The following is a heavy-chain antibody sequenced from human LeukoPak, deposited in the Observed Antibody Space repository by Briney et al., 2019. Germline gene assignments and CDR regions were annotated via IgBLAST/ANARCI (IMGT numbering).Heavy chain of an antibody. D-gene: IGHD3-22*01. CDR3: ARAMIVNYPARGYMDV. J-gene: IGHJ6*03. V-gene: IGHV4-59*01. CDR2: IYYSGST. Sequence: SETLSLTSTGSGGSICGYYWSWLRQPPGKGLEWIAYIYYSGSTNYNCSLKSRVTISVETSKNQFSLNLSSVTAADTALYYCARAMIVNYPARGYMDVWGKGTTVTISS. CDR1: GGSICGYY.